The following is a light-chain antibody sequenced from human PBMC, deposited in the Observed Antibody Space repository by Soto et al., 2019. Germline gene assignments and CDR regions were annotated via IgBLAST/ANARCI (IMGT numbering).Light chain of an antibody. CDR3: QQRSNWPLT. V-gene: IGKV3-11*01. Sequence: EIVLTQSPATLSLSPGERATLSCRASQSISTYLAWYQQKPGQAPRLLIYDASSKATGIPARFSGSGSGTDFTLTISSLEPEDVAGYYCQQRSNWPLTFGGGTKVEIK. J-gene: IGKJ4*01. CDR1: QSISTY. CDR2: DAS.